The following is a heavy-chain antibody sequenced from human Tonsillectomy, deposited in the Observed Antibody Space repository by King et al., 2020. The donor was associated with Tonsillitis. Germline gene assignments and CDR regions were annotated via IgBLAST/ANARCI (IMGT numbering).Heavy chain of an antibody. CDR2: ISGSGGST. D-gene: IGHD6-13*01. Sequence: VQLLESGGGLVQPGGSLRLSCAASGFTFSSYAMGWVRQAPGKGLEWVSAISGSGGSTYNADSVKGRVTISRDNSKSTLYLQMNSLRAEDTAVYYCAKGGSSWYYFDYWGQGTLVTVSS. CDR1: GFTFSSYA. CDR3: AKGGSSWYYFDY. V-gene: IGHV3-23*01. J-gene: IGHJ4*02.